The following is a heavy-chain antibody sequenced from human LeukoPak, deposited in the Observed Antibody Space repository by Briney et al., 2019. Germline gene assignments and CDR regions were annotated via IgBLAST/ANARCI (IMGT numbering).Heavy chain of an antibody. CDR2: INPDGSSS. CDR1: GFSFSSYW. J-gene: IGHJ6*03. CDR3: ARAGYGSGIYMDV. V-gene: IGHV3-74*01. Sequence: PGGSLRLSCAASGFSFSSYWMHWVRQAPGKGLIWVSRINPDGSSSRNEDSVKGRFTISRDNIKNTMYLQMNSLRAEDTAVYFCARAGYGSGIYMDVWGKGTTVTISS. D-gene: IGHD3-10*01.